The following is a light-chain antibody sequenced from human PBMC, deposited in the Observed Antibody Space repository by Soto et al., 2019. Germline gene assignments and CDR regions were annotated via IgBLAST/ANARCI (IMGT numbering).Light chain of an antibody. CDR1: QTIARY. CDR2: AAS. V-gene: IGKV1-39*01. Sequence: IQMTQSPSSLYASVGDRVTITCRASQTIARYLNWYQQKAGEVPHLLIYAASNLHSGVPSRFSGRGSGTEFTLTINGLQPEDFTAYYCLQRYRAPRAFGQGTKVVIK. J-gene: IGKJ1*01. CDR3: LQRYRAPRA.